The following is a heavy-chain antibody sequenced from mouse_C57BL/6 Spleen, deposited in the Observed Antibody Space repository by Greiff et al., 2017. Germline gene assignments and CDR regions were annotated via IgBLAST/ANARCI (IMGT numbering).Heavy chain of an antibody. CDR2: INPNNGGT. J-gene: IGHJ4*01. V-gene: IGHV1-26*01. CDR1: GYTFTDYY. CDR3: ELTTVVARDAMDY. Sequence: EVQLQQSGPELVKPGASVKISCKASGYTFTDYYMNWVKQSPGKSLEWIGDINPNNGGTSYNQKFKGKATLTVDKSSSTAYMELRSLTSEDSAVYYCELTTVVARDAMDYWGQGTSVTVSS. D-gene: IGHD1-1*01.